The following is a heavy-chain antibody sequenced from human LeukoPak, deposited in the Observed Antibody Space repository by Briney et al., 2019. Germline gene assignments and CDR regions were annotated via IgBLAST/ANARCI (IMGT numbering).Heavy chain of an antibody. J-gene: IGHJ4*02. V-gene: IGHV3-30*18. CDR1: GFTFSHYG. CDR3: AKDHVEQWLVLDH. CDR2: ISYDGSNK. D-gene: IGHD6-19*01. Sequence: GGSLRLSCAASGFTFSHYGMHWVRQAPGKGLEWVAVISYDGSNKYYTESVKGRFTISRDNSKNTLYLEMNYLRVEDTAVYYCAKDHVEQWLVLDHWGQGTLVTVSS.